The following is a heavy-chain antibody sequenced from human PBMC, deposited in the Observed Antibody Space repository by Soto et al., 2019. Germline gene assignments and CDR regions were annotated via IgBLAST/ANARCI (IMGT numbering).Heavy chain of an antibody. V-gene: IGHV1-69*12. CDR3: ARDKDRLQLGGNYYYILDV. CDR2: IMPVFPTP. CDR1: GGTFSTSA. D-gene: IGHD1-1*01. Sequence: QVQLVQSGAEVKKPGSSVKVSCKASGGTFSTSAISWVRQAPGQGLEWVGGIMPVFPTPDYAQNFQGRVTITADESTTTAYLELASLRADDTAVYYCARDKDRLQLGGNYYYILDVWGQGTAITVSS. J-gene: IGHJ6*02.